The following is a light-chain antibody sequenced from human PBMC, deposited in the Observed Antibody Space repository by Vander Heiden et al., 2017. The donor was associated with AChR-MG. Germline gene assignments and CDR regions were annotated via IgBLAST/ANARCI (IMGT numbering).Light chain of an antibody. CDR3: QQYGSSLL. Sequence: EIVLTQSPGTLSWSPGERATLSCRASQSVSSSYLAWYQQKPGQAPRLLIYGASSRATGIPDRFSGSGPGTDFTLTISRLEPEDFAVYYCQQYGSSLLFGGGTKVEIK. V-gene: IGKV3-20*01. CDR1: QSVSSSY. CDR2: GAS. J-gene: IGKJ4*01.